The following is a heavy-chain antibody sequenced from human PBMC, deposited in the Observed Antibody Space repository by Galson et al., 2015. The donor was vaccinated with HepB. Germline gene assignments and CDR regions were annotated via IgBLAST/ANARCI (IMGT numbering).Heavy chain of an antibody. V-gene: IGHV4-59*01. D-gene: IGHD2-2*01. CDR2: IYYSGST. J-gene: IGHJ4*02. CDR1: GGSISSYY. Sequence: ETLSLTCTVSGGSISSYYWSWIRQPPGKGLEWIGYIYYSGSTNYNPSLKSRVTISVDTSKNQFSLKPSSVTAADTAVYYCARDMGTRYCSSTSCYPELPFDYWGQGTLVTVSS. CDR3: ARDMGTRYCSSTSCYPELPFDY.